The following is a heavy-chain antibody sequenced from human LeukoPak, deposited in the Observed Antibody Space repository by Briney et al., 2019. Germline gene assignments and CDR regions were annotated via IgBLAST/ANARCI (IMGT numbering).Heavy chain of an antibody. Sequence: KESGPALVKPTQTLTLTCTFSGFSLSTSGMRVSWIRQPPGKALEWLARIDWDDDKFYSTSLKTRLTISKDTSKNQVVLTMTNTDPVDTTTYYCARTPITRGAFDTWGQGTMVTVSS. CDR2: IDWDDDK. J-gene: IGHJ3*02. D-gene: IGHD3-3*01. CDR3: ARTPITRGAFDT. CDR1: GFSLSTSGMR. V-gene: IGHV2-70*04.